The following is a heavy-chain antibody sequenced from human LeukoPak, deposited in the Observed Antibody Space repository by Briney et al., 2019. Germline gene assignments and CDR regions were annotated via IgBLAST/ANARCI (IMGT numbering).Heavy chain of an antibody. V-gene: IGHV3-66*01. CDR3: ARGSAMIRGVFDY. Sequence: GGSLRLSCAASGFTFDVSAMNWVRQAPGKGLEWVSIIYSGGNTYYADSVKGRFTISRDNSKKMLFLQMDSLRAEDTAVYYCARGSAMIRGVFDYWGQGTLVTVSS. D-gene: IGHD3-10*01. J-gene: IGHJ4*02. CDR2: IYSGGNT. CDR1: GFTFDVSA.